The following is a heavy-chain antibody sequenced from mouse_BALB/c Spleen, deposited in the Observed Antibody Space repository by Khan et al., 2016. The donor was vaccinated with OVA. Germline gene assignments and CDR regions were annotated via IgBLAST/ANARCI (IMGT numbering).Heavy chain of an antibody. V-gene: IGHV1-7*01. CDR3: ARDRIDY. CDR2: IIPTSGFT. CDR1: GYTFTTYW. Sequence: QVQLKESGTELAKPGASVKMSCKASGYTFTTYWMHWVKQRPGQGLEWIGYIIPTSGFTDYNQKFKDKATLTADKSSSTAYMQLSSLTSDDSAVYYCARDRIDYWGQGTTLTVSS. J-gene: IGHJ2*01.